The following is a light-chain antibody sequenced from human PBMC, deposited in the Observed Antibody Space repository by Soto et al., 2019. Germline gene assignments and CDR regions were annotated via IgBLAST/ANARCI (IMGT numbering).Light chain of an antibody. CDR3: QQRYATPPT. Sequence: DIQMFQSPSSLSASVGDRVTITCRASQSVGRDLNWYRQKPGKAPELLVYAASSLQSGVPSRFSGSGSGTDFTLTISNLQPEDFATYYCQQRYATPPTFGGGTKVEIK. V-gene: IGKV1-39*01. CDR1: QSVGRD. J-gene: IGKJ4*01. CDR2: AAS.